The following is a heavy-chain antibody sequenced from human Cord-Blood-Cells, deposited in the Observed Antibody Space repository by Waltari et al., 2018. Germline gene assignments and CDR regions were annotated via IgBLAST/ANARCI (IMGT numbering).Heavy chain of an antibody. D-gene: IGHD3-9*01. CDR1: GYTLTDLS. CDR3: ATVLRQSYYFDY. Sequence: QVQLVQSGAEVKKPGASVKVSCKVSGYTLTDLSMHLVRPAPGKGLEWMGGFDPEDGETIYAQKFQGRVTMTEDTSTDTAYMELSSLRSEDTAVYYCATVLRQSYYFDYWGQGTLVTVSS. V-gene: IGHV1-24*01. J-gene: IGHJ4*02. CDR2: FDPEDGET.